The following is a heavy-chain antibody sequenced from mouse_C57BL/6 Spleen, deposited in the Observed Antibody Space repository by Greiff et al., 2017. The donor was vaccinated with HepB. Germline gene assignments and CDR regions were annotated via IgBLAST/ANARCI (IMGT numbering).Heavy chain of an antibody. D-gene: IGHD4-1*01. CDR3: ARERGDWAFDY. V-gene: IGHV5-16*01. Sequence: EVKLVESEGGLVQPGSSMKLSCTASGFTFSDYYMAWVRQVPEKGLEWVANINYDGSSTYYLDSLKSRFIISRDNAKNILYLQMSSLKSEDTATYYCARERGDWAFDYWGQGTTLTVSS. CDR2: INYDGSST. J-gene: IGHJ2*01. CDR1: GFTFSDYY.